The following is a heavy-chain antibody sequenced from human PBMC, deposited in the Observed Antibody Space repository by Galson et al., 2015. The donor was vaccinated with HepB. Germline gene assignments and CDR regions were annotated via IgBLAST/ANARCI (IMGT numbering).Heavy chain of an antibody. D-gene: IGHD6-6*01. J-gene: IGHJ4*02. V-gene: IGHV3-30-3*01. Sequence: SLRLSCAASGFTFSSYAMHWVRQAPGKGLEWVAVISYDGSNKYYADSVKGRFTISRDNSKNTLYLQMNSLRAEDTAVYYCARDGGIYSSSSVSYFDYWGQGTLVTVSS. CDR1: GFTFSSYA. CDR2: ISYDGSNK. CDR3: ARDGGIYSSSSVSYFDY.